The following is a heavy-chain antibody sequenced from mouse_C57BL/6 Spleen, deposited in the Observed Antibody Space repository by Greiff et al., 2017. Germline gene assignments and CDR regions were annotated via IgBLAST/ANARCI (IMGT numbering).Heavy chain of an antibody. J-gene: IGHJ3*01. CDR3: ATYYDYDVFAY. Sequence: QVQLQQPGAELVKPGASVKLSCKASGYTFTSYWMHWVKQRPGQGLEWIGMIHPNSGSTNYNEKFKSKATLTVDKSSSTAYMQLSSLTSEDSAVYYCATYYDYDVFAYWGQGTLVTVSA. CDR2: IHPNSGST. CDR1: GYTFTSYW. V-gene: IGHV1-64*01. D-gene: IGHD2-4*01.